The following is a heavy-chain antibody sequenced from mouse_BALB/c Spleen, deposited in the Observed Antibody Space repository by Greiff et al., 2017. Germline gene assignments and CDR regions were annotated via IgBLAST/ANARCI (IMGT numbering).Heavy chain of an antibody. CDR1: GYSITSDYA. D-gene: IGHD1-1*01. J-gene: IGHJ4*01. V-gene: IGHV3-2*02. CDR3: ARVTTVVATRAMDY. CDR2: ISYSGST. Sequence: DVHLVESGPGLVKPSQSLSLTCTVTGYSITSDYAWNWIRQFPGNKLEWMGYISYSGSTSYNPSLKSRISITRDTSKNQFFLQLNSVTTEDTATYYCARVTTVVATRAMDYWGQGTSVTVSS.